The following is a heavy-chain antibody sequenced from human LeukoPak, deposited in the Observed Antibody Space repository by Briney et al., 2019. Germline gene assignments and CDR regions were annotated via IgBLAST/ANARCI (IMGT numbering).Heavy chain of an antibody. V-gene: IGHV3-7*01. D-gene: IGHD5-18*01. CDR1: GFTINIYW. Sequence: PGGSLRLSCAASGFTINIYWMSWVRQAPGKGLEWVANIKQDGSEKYYVDSVKGRFTISRDNAKNSVYLQMNSLRAEDTAVYYCARENTAVPGGDCWGQGTLVTVSS. CDR3: ARENTAVPGGDC. J-gene: IGHJ4*02. CDR2: IKQDGSEK.